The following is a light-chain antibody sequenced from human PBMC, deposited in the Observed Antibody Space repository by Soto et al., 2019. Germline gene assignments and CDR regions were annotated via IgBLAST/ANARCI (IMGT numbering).Light chain of an antibody. CDR2: DAS. Sequence: EIVLTQSPATLSLSPGERATLSCRASKSVSSDLAWYQQKPGQAPRLLIYDASNRATGIPARFSGSGSGTDFTLTISSLEPEDFAVYYCQQRSHWPPTFGPGTKVDIK. CDR1: KSVSSD. CDR3: QQRSHWPPT. V-gene: IGKV3-11*01. J-gene: IGKJ3*01.